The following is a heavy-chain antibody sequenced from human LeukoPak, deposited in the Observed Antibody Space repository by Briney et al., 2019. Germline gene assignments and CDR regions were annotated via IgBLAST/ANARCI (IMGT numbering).Heavy chain of an antibody. V-gene: IGHV1-18*01. CDR3: AGGGTTITIFGVVIYHWFDP. Sequence: ASVKVSCKASGYTFTSYGISWVRQAPGQGLEWMGWISAYNGNTNYAQKFQGRVTITTDESTSTAYMELSSLRSEDTAVYYCAGGGTTITIFGVVIYHWFDPWGQGTLVTVSS. D-gene: IGHD3-3*01. CDR2: ISAYNGNT. J-gene: IGHJ5*02. CDR1: GYTFTSYG.